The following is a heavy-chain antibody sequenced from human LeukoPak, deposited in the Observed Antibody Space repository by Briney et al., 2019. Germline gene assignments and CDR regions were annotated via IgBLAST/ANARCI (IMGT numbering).Heavy chain of an antibody. Sequence: SETLSLTCTVSGGSISSYYWSWIRQPPGKGLEWIGYIYYSESTNYNPSLKSRVTISVDTSKNQFSLKLSSVTAADTAVYYCARDLYYDFWSGHNPSGYYGMDVWGQGTTVTVSS. CDR2: IYYSEST. D-gene: IGHD3-3*01. V-gene: IGHV4-59*01. J-gene: IGHJ6*02. CDR3: ARDLYYDFWSGHNPSGYYGMDV. CDR1: GGSISSYY.